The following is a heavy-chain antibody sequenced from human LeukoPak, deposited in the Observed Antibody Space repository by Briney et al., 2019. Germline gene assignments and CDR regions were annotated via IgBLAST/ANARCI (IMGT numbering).Heavy chain of an antibody. CDR2: IYYSGST. CDR3: VSAKPANY. J-gene: IGHJ4*02. Sequence: PSETLSLTCTVSGGSISSSSYYWGWIRQPPGKGLEWIGSIYYSGSTYYNPSLKSRVTISVDTSKNQFSLKLTSVTAADTAVYYCVSAKPANYWGQGILVTVSS. CDR1: GGSISSSSYY. V-gene: IGHV4-39*01.